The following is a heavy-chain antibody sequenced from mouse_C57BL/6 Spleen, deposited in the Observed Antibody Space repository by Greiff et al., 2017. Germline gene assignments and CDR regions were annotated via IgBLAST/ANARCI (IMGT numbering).Heavy chain of an antibody. CDR3: AMKYYGSQPNWDFDV. J-gene: IGHJ1*03. D-gene: IGHD1-1*01. V-gene: IGHV1-18*01. CDR1: GYTFTDYN. Sequence: VQLKQSGPELVKPGASVTIPCKASGYTFTDYNMDWVKQSHGKSLEWIGDINPNNGGTIYNQKFKGKATLTVDKSSSTAYMELRSLTSEDTAVYYCAMKYYGSQPNWDFDVWGTGTTVTVSA. CDR2: INPNNGGT.